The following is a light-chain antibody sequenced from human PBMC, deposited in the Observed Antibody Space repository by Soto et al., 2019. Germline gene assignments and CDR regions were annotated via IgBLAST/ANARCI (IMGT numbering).Light chain of an antibody. CDR1: QSVSNYY. CDR2: AAS. CDR3: QQYGTSPPLT. V-gene: IGKV3-20*01. J-gene: IGKJ3*01. Sequence: EIVLTQSPGTLSLSPGDRATLSCRASQSVSNYYLAWYQQKPRQAPRLLIYAASSRLTAIPDRFSGSGSGTDLTLTISRLEPEDFSVYYCQQYGTSPPLTFGPGTKVDVK.